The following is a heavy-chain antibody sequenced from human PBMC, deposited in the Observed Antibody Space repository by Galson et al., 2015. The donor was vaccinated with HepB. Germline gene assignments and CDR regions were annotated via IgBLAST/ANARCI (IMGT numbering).Heavy chain of an antibody. Sequence: SLRLSCAASGFTFNNYWMSWVRQAPGKGLEWVANIRQDGNEKNYVESVKGRFTISRDNSKNTLYLQMNSLRAEDTAVYYCAKDREYDSSGYYLVRAAFDIWGQGTMVTVSS. D-gene: IGHD3-22*01. J-gene: IGHJ3*02. V-gene: IGHV3-7*03. CDR2: IRQDGNEK. CDR1: GFTFNNYW. CDR3: AKDREYDSSGYYLVRAAFDI.